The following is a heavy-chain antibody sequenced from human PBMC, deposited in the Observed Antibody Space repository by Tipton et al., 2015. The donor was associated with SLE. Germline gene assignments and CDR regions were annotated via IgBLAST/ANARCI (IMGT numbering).Heavy chain of an antibody. J-gene: IGHJ4*02. D-gene: IGHD4-17*01. CDR1: GFTFSSYG. V-gene: IGHV3-30*18. CDR2: IWYDGSNK. CDR3: AKDGNPYYADKTYFDY. Sequence: SLRLSCAASGFTFSSYGMHWVRQAPGKGLEWVAVIWYDGSNKYYADSVKGRLTISRDNSKNTLYVQMNSLRPEDTAVYYCAKDGNPYYADKTYFDYWGQGTLVTVSS.